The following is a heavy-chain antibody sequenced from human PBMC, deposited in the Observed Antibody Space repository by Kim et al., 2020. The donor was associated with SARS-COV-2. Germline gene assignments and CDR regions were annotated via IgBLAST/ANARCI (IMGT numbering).Heavy chain of an antibody. CDR3: ARGFRSWPRYYYYGMDV. Sequence: SETLSLTCAVYGGSFSGYYWSWIRQPPGKGLEWIGEINHSGSTNYNPSLKSRVTISVDTSKNQFSLKLSSVTAADTAVYYCARGFRSWPRYYYYGMDVWGQGTTVTVSS. CDR1: GGSFSGYY. CDR2: INHSGST. J-gene: IGHJ6*02. V-gene: IGHV4-34*01. D-gene: IGHD6-13*01.